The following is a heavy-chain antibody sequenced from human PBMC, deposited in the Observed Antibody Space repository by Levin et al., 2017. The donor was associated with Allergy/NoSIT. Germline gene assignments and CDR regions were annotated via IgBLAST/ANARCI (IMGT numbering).Heavy chain of an antibody. CDR3: ARDLRFSYGYFDY. CDR1: GYSISRGYF. D-gene: IGHD5-18*01. J-gene: IGHJ4*02. CDR2: IYESGST. Sequence: SETLSLTCTVSGYSISRGYFWGWIRQPPGKGLEWIASIYESGSTYYNPSLKSRVIISVDTSKNQFSLKLSSVTAADTAVYYCARDLRFSYGYFDYWGQGILVTVSS. V-gene: IGHV4-38-2*02.